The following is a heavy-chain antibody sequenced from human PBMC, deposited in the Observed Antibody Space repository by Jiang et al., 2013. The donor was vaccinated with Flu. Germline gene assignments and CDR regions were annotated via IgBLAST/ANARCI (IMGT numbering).Heavy chain of an antibody. CDR2: IYYSGST. CDR3: ARSRLRLGEFSDHDAFDI. CDR1: GGSISSSSYY. J-gene: IGHJ3*02. D-gene: IGHD3-16*01. Sequence: GPGLVKPSETLSLTCTVSGGSISSSSYYWGWIRQPPGKGLEWIGSIYYSGSTYYNPSLKSRVTISVDTSKNQFSLKLSSVTAADTAVYYCARSRLRLGEFSDHDAFDIWGQGTMVTVSS. V-gene: IGHV4-39*07.